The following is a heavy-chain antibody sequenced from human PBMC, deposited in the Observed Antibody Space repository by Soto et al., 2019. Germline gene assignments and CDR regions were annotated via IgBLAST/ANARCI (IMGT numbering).Heavy chain of an antibody. CDR3: ARSIGGSSYYPPDY. J-gene: IGHJ4*02. CDR2: MANDGSYQ. D-gene: IGHD2-15*01. CDR1: GFIFSTYG. Sequence: QVQLVASGGGVVQPGGSLRLSCATSGFIFSTYGMQWVRQSPGEGLEWVAVMANDGSYQYYADSVKGRFTISRDNSKNTLYLQMDSLRREDTAVYYCARSIGGSSYYPPDYWGQGTLVTVSS. V-gene: IGHV3-30*03.